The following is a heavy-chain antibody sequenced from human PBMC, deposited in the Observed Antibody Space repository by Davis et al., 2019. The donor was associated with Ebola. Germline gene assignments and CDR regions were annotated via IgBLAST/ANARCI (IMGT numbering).Heavy chain of an antibody. Sequence: GESLKISCKGSGYKFTNYWIGWVRQMPGKGLEWMGIIYPGDSDTRYSPSFQGQVTISADKSISTAYLQWSSLKASDTAMYYCARPLGVRGGDYYGMDVWGKGTTVTVSS. CDR1: GYKFTNYW. D-gene: IGHD3-10*01. CDR3: ARPLGVRGGDYYGMDV. J-gene: IGHJ6*04. V-gene: IGHV5-51*01. CDR2: IYPGDSDT.